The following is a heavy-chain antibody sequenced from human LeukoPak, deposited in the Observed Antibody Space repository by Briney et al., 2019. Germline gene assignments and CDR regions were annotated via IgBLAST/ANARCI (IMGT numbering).Heavy chain of an antibody. CDR3: APGGYGSGSYYFQH. CDR2: ISSSSSYI. CDR1: GFTFSSHS. V-gene: IGHV3-21*01. D-gene: IGHD3-10*01. J-gene: IGHJ1*01. Sequence: GGSLRLSCAASGFTFSSHSMNWVRQAPGKGLEWVSSISSSSSYIYYADSVKGRFTISRDNAKNSLYLQMNSLRAEDTAVYYCAPGGYGSGSYYFQHWGQGTLVTVSS.